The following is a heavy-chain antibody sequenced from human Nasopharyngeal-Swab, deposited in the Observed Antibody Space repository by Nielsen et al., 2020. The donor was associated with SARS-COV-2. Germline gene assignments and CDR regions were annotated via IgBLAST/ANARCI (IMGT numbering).Heavy chain of an antibody. CDR3: ARGGSYDDKGGYYYMDV. V-gene: IGHV3-30*19. CDR1: GFTFSSYG. J-gene: IGHJ6*03. CDR2: IWYDGSNK. Sequence: GESLKISCAASGFTFSSYGMHWVRQAPGKGLEWVAVIWYDGSNKYYADSVKGRFTISRDNSKNTLYQQMNSLRAEDTAVYYCARGGSYDDKGGYYYMDVWGKGTTVTVSS. D-gene: IGHD5-18*01.